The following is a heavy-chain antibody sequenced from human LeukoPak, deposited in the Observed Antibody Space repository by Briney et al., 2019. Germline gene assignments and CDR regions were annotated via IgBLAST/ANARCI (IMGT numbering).Heavy chain of an antibody. D-gene: IGHD5-18*01. Sequence: KPSETLSLTCTVSGGSISSYYWSWLRQPPGKGLEWIGYIHYSGSTKYNPSLKSRVTISVDTSKNQFSLKLRSVTAADTAVYYCARGVDTEALDYWGQGTLVTVSS. V-gene: IGHV4-59*01. CDR3: ARGVDTEALDY. CDR1: GGSISSYY. CDR2: IHYSGST. J-gene: IGHJ4*02.